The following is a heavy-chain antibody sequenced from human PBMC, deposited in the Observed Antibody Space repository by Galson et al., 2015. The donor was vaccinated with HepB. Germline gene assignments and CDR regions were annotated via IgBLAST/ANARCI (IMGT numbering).Heavy chain of an antibody. CDR2: ISSSSSTI. CDR1: GVTFSTCS. CDR3: ARDLTYYDSWSGYPRDKYSYYGMDV. V-gene: IGHV3-48*04. J-gene: IGHJ6*02. Sequence: SLRLSCAVSGVTFSTCSMNWVRQAPGKGLEWVSYISSSSSTIYYADSVKGRFTISRDSAKNSLYLQMNSLRAEDTAVYYCARDLTYYDSWSGYPRDKYSYYGMDVWGQGTTVTVSS. D-gene: IGHD3-3*01.